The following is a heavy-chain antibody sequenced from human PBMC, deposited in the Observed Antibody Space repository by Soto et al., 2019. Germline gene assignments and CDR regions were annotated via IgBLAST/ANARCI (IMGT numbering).Heavy chain of an antibody. Sequence: EVQLLESGGDLVQPGGSLRLSCVASGFTFDSCGMNWVRQAPGTGLEWVAGVSPHAANTYYADSVRGRFIISRDDSRKTVSLDMNSLRGEASAVYYCATEGAKTTWNFDYWGQGTVGNVAS. CDR2: VSPHAANT. D-gene: IGHD1-1*01. CDR3: ATEGAKTTWNFDY. J-gene: IGHJ4*02. CDR1: GFTFDSCG. V-gene: IGHV3-23*01.